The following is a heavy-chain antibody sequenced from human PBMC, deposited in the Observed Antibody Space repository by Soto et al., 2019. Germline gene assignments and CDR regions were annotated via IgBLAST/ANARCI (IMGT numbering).Heavy chain of an antibody. CDR2: ISYDGSNK. CDR3: AKDGRYYYGMDV. D-gene: IGHD1-1*01. J-gene: IGHJ6*02. Sequence: LRLSCAASGFTFSSYGMHWVRQAPGKGLEWVAVISYDGSNKYYADSVKGRFTISRDNSKNTLYLQMNSLRAEDTAVYYCAKDGRYYYGMDVWGQGTTVTVSS. V-gene: IGHV3-30*18. CDR1: GFTFSSYG.